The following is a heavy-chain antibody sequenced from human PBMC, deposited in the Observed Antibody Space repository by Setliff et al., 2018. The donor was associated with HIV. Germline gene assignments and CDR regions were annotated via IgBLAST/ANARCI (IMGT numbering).Heavy chain of an antibody. V-gene: IGHV5-51*01. Sequence: ESLKISCRASGYTFTNYWIGWVRQMPGKGLGWIGVVYPGDSVTRYGPSFQGQVFISADRSITTAYLEWSSLKPSDTAMYYCIRRRRAPGTEDLEAVWGQGTLVTVSS. D-gene: IGHD1-26*01. CDR3: IRRRRAPGTEDLEAV. J-gene: IGHJ4*02. CDR2: VYPGDSVT. CDR1: GYTFTNYW.